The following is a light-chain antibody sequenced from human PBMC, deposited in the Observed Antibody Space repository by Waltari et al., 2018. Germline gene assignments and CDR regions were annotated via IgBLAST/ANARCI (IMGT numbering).Light chain of an antibody. CDR1: QSVSNF. Sequence: EIVLTQSPPTLSCSPGERATLSCRASQSVSNFLAWYQQKPGQAPRLLIYHASNRATGIPARFSGRGSGTDFTLTISSLEPGDSAVYYCQQRANWPPLTFGGGTRVEI. CDR2: HAS. V-gene: IGKV3-11*01. CDR3: QQRANWPPLT. J-gene: IGKJ4*01.